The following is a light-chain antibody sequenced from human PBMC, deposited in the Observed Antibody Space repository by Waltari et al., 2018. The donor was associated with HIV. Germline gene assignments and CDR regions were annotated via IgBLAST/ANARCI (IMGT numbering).Light chain of an antibody. CDR1: RTILYSSNNQNY. J-gene: IGKJ4*01. CDR3: QQYYTIGPS. CDR2: WAS. V-gene: IGKV4-1*01. Sequence: DIVMTQSPKSLAVSLGERATISCWSSRTILYSSNNQNYLAWYQQKPGQSPKVLIYWASTRASGVPDRFSGSGSGTNFSLTISSLQTEDVALDYCQQYYTIGPSFGGGTKVEIK.